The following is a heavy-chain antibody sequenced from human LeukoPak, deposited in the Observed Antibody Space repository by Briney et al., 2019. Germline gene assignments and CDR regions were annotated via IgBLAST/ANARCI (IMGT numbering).Heavy chain of an antibody. CDR2: IKQDGSKK. Sequence: PGGSLRLSCAASGFTFSSTWMSWVRQAPGKGLEWVANIKQDGSKKYYVDSVKGRFTISRDNAKNSVYLQMNSLRAEDTAVYYCASFPWELRPTWGQGTLVTVSS. J-gene: IGHJ4*02. D-gene: IGHD1-26*01. CDR1: GFTFSSTW. CDR3: ASFPWELRPT. V-gene: IGHV3-7*01.